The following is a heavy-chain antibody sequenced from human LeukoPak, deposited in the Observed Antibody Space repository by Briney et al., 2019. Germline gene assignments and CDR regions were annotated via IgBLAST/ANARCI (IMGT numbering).Heavy chain of an antibody. CDR1: GGTFSSYT. CDR3: ARAHVCERGSFDY. J-gene: IGHJ4*02. CDR2: IIPILGIA. D-gene: IGHD2-8*01. Sequence: TVKVSCKASGGTFSSYTISWVRHPPRQGLELMGRIIPILGIANYAQKFQGRVTITADKSTSTAYMERSSRSSEDTAVYSCARAHVCERGSFDYWGQGTLVTVSS. V-gene: IGHV1-69*02.